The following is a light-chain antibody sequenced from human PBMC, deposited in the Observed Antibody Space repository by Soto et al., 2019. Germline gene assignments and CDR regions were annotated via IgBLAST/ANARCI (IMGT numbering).Light chain of an antibody. CDR3: APWDDSLNGPV. Sequence: QPVLTQPPSASGTPGQRVSISCSGSGPNIGTNSVSWYQHLPGTAPKLLIYSNNQRPSGVPDRFSGSKSGTSASLAISGLQSEDEAHYYCAPWDDSLNGPVFGGGTKVTVL. V-gene: IGLV1-44*01. CDR2: SNN. CDR1: GPNIGTNS. J-gene: IGLJ2*01.